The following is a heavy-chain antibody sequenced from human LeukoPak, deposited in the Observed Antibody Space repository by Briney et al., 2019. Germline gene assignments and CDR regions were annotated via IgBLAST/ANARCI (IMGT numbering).Heavy chain of an antibody. CDR1: GGSISSSNYY. J-gene: IGHJ4*02. CDR2: IYYSGTT. V-gene: IGHV4-39*01. CDR3: ARRSSSWYTFDY. Sequence: SETLSLTCTVSGGSISSSNYYWGWVRQPPGKGLEWVGTIYYSGTTYYNPSLKSRVTISVDTSKNQFSLKLSSVTAADMAVYFCARRSSSWYTFDYWGQGTLVTVSS. D-gene: IGHD6-13*01.